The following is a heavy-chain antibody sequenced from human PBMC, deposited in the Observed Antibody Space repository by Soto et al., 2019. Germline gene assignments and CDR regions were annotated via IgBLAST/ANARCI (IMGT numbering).Heavy chain of an antibody. CDR1: GVTCRGYA. V-gene: IGHV3-23*01. Sequence: TVGSLRLSWAASGVTCRGYAVSWVRQSPGKGLEWVSAISGSGGSTYYADSVKGRFTISRDNSENTLYLQMNSLRAEDTAVYYCAEDPSSTARGYYGMNVWGQGTTVTVSS. CDR2: ISGSGGST. D-gene: IGHD2-2*01. CDR3: AEDPSSTARGYYGMNV. J-gene: IGHJ6*02.